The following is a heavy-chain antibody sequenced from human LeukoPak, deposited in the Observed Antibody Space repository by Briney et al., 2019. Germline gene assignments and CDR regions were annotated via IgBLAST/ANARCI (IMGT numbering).Heavy chain of an antibody. V-gene: IGHV3-74*01. D-gene: IGHD6-19*01. Sequence: PGGSLRPSCAASGFTFSKYWMLWVRQAPGKGLESVSRINTDGTVTTYADSAKGRFTVSRDNADNTMFLQMNSVRDEDTAVYYCATKQWLAPPPDSWGQGTPVTVSS. CDR3: ATKQWLAPPPDS. CDR1: GFTFSKYW. CDR2: INTDGTVT. J-gene: IGHJ4*02.